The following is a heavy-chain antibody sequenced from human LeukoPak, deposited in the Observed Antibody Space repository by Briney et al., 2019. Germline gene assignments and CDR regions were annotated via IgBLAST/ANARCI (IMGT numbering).Heavy chain of an antibody. J-gene: IGHJ5*01. CDR2: IRYDGSNK. CDR3: ATVMRGWLLPGFPQMADS. V-gene: IGHV3-30*02. D-gene: IGHD3-22*01. CDR1: GFTFSSYG. Sequence: GGSLRLSCAASGFTFSSYGMHWVRQAPGKGLEWVAFIRYDGSNKYYTDSVKGRFTVSRDNSKNTLYLQMNSLRAEDSAVYYCATVMRGWLLPGFPQMADSWGQGTLVTVSS.